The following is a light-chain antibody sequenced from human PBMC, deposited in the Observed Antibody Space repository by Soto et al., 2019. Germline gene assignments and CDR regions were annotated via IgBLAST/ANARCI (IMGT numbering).Light chain of an antibody. CDR2: QDT. V-gene: IGLV3-1*01. CDR3: QAWDSRTDTYV. J-gene: IGLJ1*01. CDR1: KLGDKY. Sequence: SYELTQPPSVSVSPGQTASITCSGDKLGDKYACWYQQKPGQSPMLVIYQDTKRPSGIPARFSASNSGTTATLTISGTQAMDEADYYCQAWDSRTDTYVFGTGTKVTVL.